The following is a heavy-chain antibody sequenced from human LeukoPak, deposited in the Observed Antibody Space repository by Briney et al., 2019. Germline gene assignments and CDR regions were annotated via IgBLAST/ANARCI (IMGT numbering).Heavy chain of an antibody. CDR2: IYYSGTT. Sequence: SETLSLTCIVSGGSISSYYWSWLRQPPGKGLEWIGYIYYSGTTNYTPSLKSRGTLSVDTSKNQFSLKRTSVTAADTAVYYCARDSSGYYHWFDPWGQGTLVTVSS. V-gene: IGHV4-59*01. CDR1: GGSISSYY. D-gene: IGHD3-22*01. J-gene: IGHJ5*02. CDR3: ARDSSGYYHWFDP.